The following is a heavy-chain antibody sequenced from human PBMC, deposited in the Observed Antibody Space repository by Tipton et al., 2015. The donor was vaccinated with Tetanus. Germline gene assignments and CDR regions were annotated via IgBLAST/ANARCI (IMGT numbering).Heavy chain of an antibody. CDR2: VYYDGSA. J-gene: IGHJ5*02. D-gene: IGHD2-2*01. CDR1: GDSISSSEYY. Sequence: TLSLTCTVSGDSISSSEYYWGWIRQPPGEGLEWIASVYYDGSAYTNPSLKSRIAISIDTSGSQFSLKVHSVTAAGTAFYYCTRHVVEAVPRWFDPWGQGTLVTVSS. CDR3: TRHVVEAVPRWFDP. V-gene: IGHV4-39*01.